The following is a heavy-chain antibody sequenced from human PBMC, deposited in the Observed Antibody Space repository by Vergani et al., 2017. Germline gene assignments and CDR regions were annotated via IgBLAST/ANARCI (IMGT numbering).Heavy chain of an antibody. CDR1: GGSFSGYY. D-gene: IGHD3-16*02. CDR2: INHSGST. J-gene: IGHJ5*02. V-gene: IGHV4-34*01. Sequence: QVQLQQWGAGLLKRSETLSLTCAVYGGSFSGYYWSWIRQPPGKGLEWIGEINHSGSTNYNPSLKSRVTISVDTSKNQFSLKLSSVTAADTAVYYCARGPSVWGSYRYGSNWFDPWGQGTLVTVSS. CDR3: ARGPSVWGSYRYGSNWFDP.